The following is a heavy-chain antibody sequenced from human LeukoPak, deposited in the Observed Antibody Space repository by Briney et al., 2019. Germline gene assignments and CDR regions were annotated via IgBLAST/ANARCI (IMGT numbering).Heavy chain of an antibody. CDR2: ISYDGSNK. J-gene: IGHJ4*02. V-gene: IGHV3-30*18. Sequence: GGSLRLSCAASGFTFSSYGMHWVRQAPGKGLEWVAVISYDGSNKYYADSVKGRFTISRDNSKNTLYLQMNSLRAEDTAVYYCAKPYCTGGVCSYFDYWGQGTLVTVSS. CDR1: GFTFSSYG. CDR3: AKPYCTGGVCSYFDY. D-gene: IGHD2-8*02.